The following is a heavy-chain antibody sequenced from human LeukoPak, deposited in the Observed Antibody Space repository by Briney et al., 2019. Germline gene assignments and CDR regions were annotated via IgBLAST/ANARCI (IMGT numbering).Heavy chain of an antibody. J-gene: IGHJ4*02. V-gene: IGHV3-23*01. Sequence: GGSLRLSCAASGFTFSSYAMSWVRQAPGKGMEWVSAISGSGGSTYYADSVKGRLTISRDNSKNTLYLQMNSLRAEDTAVYYCAKANMVRGVTLKFDYWGQGTLVTVSS. CDR3: AKANMVRGVTLKFDY. D-gene: IGHD3-10*01. CDR2: ISGSGGST. CDR1: GFTFSSYA.